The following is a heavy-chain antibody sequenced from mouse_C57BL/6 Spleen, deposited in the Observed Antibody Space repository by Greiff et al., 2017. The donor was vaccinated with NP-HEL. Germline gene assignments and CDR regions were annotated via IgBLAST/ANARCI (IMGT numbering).Heavy chain of an antibody. CDR2: IDPSDSET. J-gene: IGHJ3*01. V-gene: IGHV1-52*01. CDR3: ANGGTYYGSSPFAY. CDR1: GYTFTSYW. Sequence: QVQLQQPGAELVRPGSSVKLSCKASGYTFTSYWMHWVKQRPIQGLEWIGNIDPSDSETHYNQKFKDKATLTVDKSSSTAYMQLSSLTSEDSAVYYCANGGTYYGSSPFAYWGQGTLVTVSA. D-gene: IGHD1-1*01.